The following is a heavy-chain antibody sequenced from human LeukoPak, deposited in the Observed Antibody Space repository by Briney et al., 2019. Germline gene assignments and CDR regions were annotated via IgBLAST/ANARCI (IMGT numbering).Heavy chain of an antibody. V-gene: IGHV3-48*03. Sequence: GGSLRLSCAASGFTFSSYEMNWVRQAPGKGLEWVSYISSRDSTIYYAGSVKGRFTISRDNAKNSLYLQMNSLRAEDTAVYYCARDIPLSSTRINYFDYWGQGTLVTVSS. CDR1: GFTFSSYE. CDR3: ARDIPLSSTRINYFDY. J-gene: IGHJ4*02. CDR2: ISSRDSTI. D-gene: IGHD2-2*01.